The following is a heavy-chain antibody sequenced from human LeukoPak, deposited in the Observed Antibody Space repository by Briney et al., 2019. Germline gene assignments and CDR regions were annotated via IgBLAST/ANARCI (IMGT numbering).Heavy chain of an antibody. J-gene: IGHJ6*03. CDR3: ASDMAARPGDGSYYYYYMDV. Sequence: SETLSLTCTVSGGSISSHYWSWIRQPPGKGLEWIGYIYYSGSTNYNPSLKSRVTISVDTSKNQFSLKLSSVTAADTAVYYCASDMAARPGDGSYYYYYMDVWGKGTTVTVSS. CDR1: GGSISSHY. V-gene: IGHV4-59*11. CDR2: IYYSGST. D-gene: IGHD6-6*01.